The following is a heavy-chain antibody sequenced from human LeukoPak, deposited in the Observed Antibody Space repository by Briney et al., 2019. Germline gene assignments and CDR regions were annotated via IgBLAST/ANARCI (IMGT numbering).Heavy chain of an antibody. J-gene: IGHJ6*02. CDR2: XNPNSGGT. CDR1: GYTXTXXY. CDR3: ARDPNYYYYYGMDV. Sequence: ASVKVSCKASGYTXTXXYMXWVRQAPGXXXXXXXXXNPNSGGTNYAQKFQGRVTMTRDTSISTAYMELSRLRSDDTAVYYCARDPNYYYYYGMDVWGQGTTVTVSS. V-gene: IGHV1-2*02.